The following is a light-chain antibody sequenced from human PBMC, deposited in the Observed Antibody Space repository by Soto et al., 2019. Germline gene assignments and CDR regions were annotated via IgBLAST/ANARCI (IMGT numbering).Light chain of an antibody. J-gene: IGLJ2*01. Sequence: QSALTQPRSVSGSPGQSVTISCTGTSSDVGGYNYVSWYQQYPGKAPKLMIYDVSERPSGVPDRFSGSKSGNTASLTISGLQAEDEADYYCCSYAARSTSVVFGGGTKVTVL. CDR2: DVS. CDR1: SSDVGGYNY. V-gene: IGLV2-11*01. CDR3: CSYAARSTSVV.